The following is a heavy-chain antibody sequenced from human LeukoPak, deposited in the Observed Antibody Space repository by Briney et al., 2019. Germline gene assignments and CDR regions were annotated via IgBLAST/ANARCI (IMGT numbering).Heavy chain of an antibody. V-gene: IGHV4-34*01. D-gene: IGHD2-2*02. CDR3: ARIQLGYCSSTSCYNLPGVRFDP. J-gene: IGHJ5*02. CDR1: GGSFSGYY. CDR2: INHSGST. Sequence: SEALSLTCAVYGGSFSGYYWSWIRQPPGKGLEWIGEINHSGSTNYNPSLKSRVTISVDTSKNQFSLKLSSVTAADTAVYYCARIQLGYCSSTSCYNLPGVRFDPWGQGTLVTVSS.